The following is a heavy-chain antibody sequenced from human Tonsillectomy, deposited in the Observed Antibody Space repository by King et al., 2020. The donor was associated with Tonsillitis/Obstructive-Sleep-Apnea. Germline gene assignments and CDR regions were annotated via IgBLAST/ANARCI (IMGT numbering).Heavy chain of an antibody. Sequence: VQLVESGGGLVKPGGSLRLSCAASGFTFSDYYMSWIRQAPGKGLEWVSYISRSSSYTNYADPVRGRFTISRDNAKNSLYLQMNSLRAEDTAVYYSARGGSSSTNCYWYYYGMDVWGQGTTVTVSS. CDR1: GFTFSDYY. J-gene: IGHJ6*02. D-gene: IGHD2-2*01. CDR2: ISRSSSYT. CDR3: ARGGSSSTNCYWYYYGMDV. V-gene: IGHV3-11*06.